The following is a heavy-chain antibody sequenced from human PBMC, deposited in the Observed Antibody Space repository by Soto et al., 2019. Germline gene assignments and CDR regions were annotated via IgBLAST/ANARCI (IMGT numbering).Heavy chain of an antibody. CDR2: ISSSGSTI. Sequence: GGSLRLSCAVSGFTFSDYYMSGIRQAPGKGLEWVSYISSSGSTIYYADSVKGRFTISRDNAKNSLYLQMNSLRAEDTAVYYCARERAIAATGIFYSWGQGTLVTVSS. CDR3: ARERAIAATGIFYS. V-gene: IGHV3-11*01. CDR1: GFTFSDYY. J-gene: IGHJ5*01. D-gene: IGHD6-13*01.